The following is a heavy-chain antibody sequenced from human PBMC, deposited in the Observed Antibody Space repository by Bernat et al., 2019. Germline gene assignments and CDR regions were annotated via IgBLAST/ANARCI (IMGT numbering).Heavy chain of an antibody. CDR1: GFTFDDYA. D-gene: IGHD3-10*01. V-gene: IGHV3-43*02. CDR2: ISGDGGST. J-gene: IGHJ6*02. Sequence: VHLVESGGGVVQPGGSLRLSCAASGFTFDDYAMHWVRQAPGKGLEWVSLISGDGGSTYYADSVKGRFTVSRDNSKNSLYLQMNSLRTEDTALYYCAKDLCITILRGLRSCYYGMDVWGQGTPVTVSS. CDR3: AKDLCITILRGLRSCYYGMDV.